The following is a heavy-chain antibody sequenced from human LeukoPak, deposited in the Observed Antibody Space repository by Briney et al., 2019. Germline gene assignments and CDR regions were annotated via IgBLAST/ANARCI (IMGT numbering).Heavy chain of an antibody. V-gene: IGHV3-74*01. J-gene: IGHJ4*02. CDR2: IYRDGSST. Sequence: GGSLRLSCAASGFTFSSYWMHWVRHAPGKGLVWVSRIYRDGSSTNYADSVKGRFTISRDNAKNTLYLQMNSLRAEDTAVYYCAQGGPGRYCGGNCYSYWGQGTLVTVS. CDR1: GFTFSSYW. CDR3: AQGGPGRYCGGNCYSY. D-gene: IGHD2-21*02.